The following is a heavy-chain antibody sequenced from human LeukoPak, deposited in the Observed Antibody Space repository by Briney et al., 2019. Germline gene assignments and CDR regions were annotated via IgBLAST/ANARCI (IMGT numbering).Heavy chain of an antibody. CDR2: IYYSGST. J-gene: IGHJ3*02. Sequence: SETLSLTCTVSGGSVTSGSYYWSWIRQPPGKGLEWIGYIYYSGSTNCNPSVKSRVAMSVDTSKKQFSLKLSSLTAADTAVYYCARGGTAVLAPYAFDIWGQGTMVTVSS. D-gene: IGHD4-23*01. CDR3: ARGGTAVLAPYAFDI. V-gene: IGHV4-61*01. CDR1: GGSVTSGSYY.